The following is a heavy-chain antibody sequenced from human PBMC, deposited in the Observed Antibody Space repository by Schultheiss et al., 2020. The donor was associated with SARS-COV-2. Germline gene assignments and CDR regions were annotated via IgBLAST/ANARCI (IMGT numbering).Heavy chain of an antibody. CDR3: ARHRVPMIVDY. J-gene: IGHJ4*02. V-gene: IGHV4-34*01. Sequence: SQTLSLTCAVYGGSFSGYYWSWIRQPPGKGLEWIGYIYYSGSTYYNPSLKSRVTISVDTSKNQFSLKLSSVTAADTAVYYCARHRVPMIVDYWGQGTLVTVSS. CDR1: GGSFSGYY. D-gene: IGHD3-22*01. CDR2: IYYSGST.